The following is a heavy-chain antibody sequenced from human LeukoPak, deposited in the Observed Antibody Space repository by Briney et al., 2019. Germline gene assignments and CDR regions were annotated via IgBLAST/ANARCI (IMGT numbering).Heavy chain of an antibody. Sequence: GGSLRLSCAASGFSLSNSAMSWVRQAPGKGLEWLSLIVGSSGSNLYAVSVKGRFTISRDNSKNTLYMQMNSLRDEDTDVYYCAKGAYDYIEMGYFDYWGQGTMVTVSS. CDR2: IVGSSGSN. V-gene: IGHV3-23*01. CDR3: AKGAYDYIEMGYFDY. D-gene: IGHD5-12*01. CDR1: GFSLSNSA. J-gene: IGHJ4*02.